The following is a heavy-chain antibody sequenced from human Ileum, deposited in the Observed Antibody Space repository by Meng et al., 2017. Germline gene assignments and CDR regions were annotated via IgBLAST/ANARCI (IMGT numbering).Heavy chain of an antibody. V-gene: IGHV4-39*07. CDR3: ARETGLEDGYKVDS. CDR2: IRYSGST. D-gene: IGHD5-24*01. Sequence: SETLSLTCTVSGDSISNNKSYWGWIRQPPGKGLEWIASIRYSGSTYYKPSLKSRLAISKDTSRNQFSLNLSSVTAADTAVYYCARETGLEDGYKVDSWGQGTLVTVSS. J-gene: IGHJ4*02. CDR1: GDSISNNKSY.